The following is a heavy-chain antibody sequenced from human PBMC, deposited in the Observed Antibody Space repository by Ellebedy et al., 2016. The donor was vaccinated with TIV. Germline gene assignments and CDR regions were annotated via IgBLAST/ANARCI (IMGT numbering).Heavy chain of an antibody. Sequence: ASVKVSCXASGYTFTSYDISWVRQAPGQGLEWMGWISAYNGNTNYGQKFQGRVTMTRDMSASTVYMELTSLRSEDTAVYYCARGSQLWFGDLKYFDSWGQGTLVTVSS. V-gene: IGHV1-18*01. J-gene: IGHJ4*02. CDR2: ISAYNGNT. CDR3: ARGSQLWFGDLKYFDS. CDR1: GYTFTSYD. D-gene: IGHD3-10*01.